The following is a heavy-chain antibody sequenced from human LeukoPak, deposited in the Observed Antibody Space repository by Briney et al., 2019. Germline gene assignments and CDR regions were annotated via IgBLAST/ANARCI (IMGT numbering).Heavy chain of an antibody. Sequence: PGGSLRLSCAASGFTFRNYALSSVRQAPGKGLEWVSAIHSSGGSNTYYADSVKGRFTISRDHFKNTLYLQMNSLRAEDTAVYYCAKDGCGGDCSWYFDLWGRGTLVTVSS. CDR3: AKDGCGGDCSWYFDL. D-gene: IGHD2-21*02. CDR1: GFTFRNYA. CDR2: IHSSGGSNT. J-gene: IGHJ2*01. V-gene: IGHV3-23*01.